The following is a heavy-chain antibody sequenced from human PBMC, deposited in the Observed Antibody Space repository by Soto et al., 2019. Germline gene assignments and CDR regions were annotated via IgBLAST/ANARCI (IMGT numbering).Heavy chain of an antibody. CDR2: IKGDGSEK. CDR3: ARGLGYSGYYFDY. CDR1: GFTFTTSW. V-gene: IGHV3-7*03. D-gene: IGHD5-12*01. Sequence: PGRSLRLSCAASGFTFTTSWMNWVRQTPGKGLEWVANIKGDGSEKYYVDSVKGRFIISRDNAKNSLYLQMNSLRAEDTAVYYCARGLGYSGYYFDYWGQGSLVTVSS. J-gene: IGHJ4*02.